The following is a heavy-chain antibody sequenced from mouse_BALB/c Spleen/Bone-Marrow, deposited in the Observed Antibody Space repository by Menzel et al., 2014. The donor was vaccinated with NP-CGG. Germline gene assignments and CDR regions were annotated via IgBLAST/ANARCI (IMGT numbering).Heavy chain of an antibody. CDR1: GFSLTSFG. J-gene: IGHJ3*01. D-gene: IGHD2-4*01. CDR2: ICGDGST. V-gene: IGHV2-3*01. Sequence: QVQLKQSGPGLVAPSQILFITCTVSGFSLTSFGVSWVRQPPGKGLEWLGVICGDGSTNYHLALISRLSNSNDNSKSLVFLKLNSLQTDDTSAYYCAKNYDNGFAYWGQGTLVTVSA. CDR3: AKNYDNGFAY.